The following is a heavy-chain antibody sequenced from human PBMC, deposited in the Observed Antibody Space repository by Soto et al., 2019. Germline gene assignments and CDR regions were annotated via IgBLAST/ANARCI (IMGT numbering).Heavy chain of an antibody. CDR2: IIPIFGTA. D-gene: IGHD2-2*01. Sequence: QVQLVQSGAEVKKPGSSVKVSCKASGGTFSSYAISWVRQAPGQGLEWMGGIIPIFGTANYSQKFQGRGTITADESTSTAHMELISLRSEGTAVYYCPRHGPAAGYYYSMDVWGQGTTVTVSS. CDR1: GGTFSSYA. V-gene: IGHV1-69*12. CDR3: PRHGPAAGYYYSMDV. J-gene: IGHJ6*02.